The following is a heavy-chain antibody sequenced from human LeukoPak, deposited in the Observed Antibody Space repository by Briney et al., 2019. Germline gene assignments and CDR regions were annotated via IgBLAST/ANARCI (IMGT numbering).Heavy chain of an antibody. CDR1: GYSFTSYW. D-gene: IGHD2-2*01. J-gene: IGHJ6*02. Sequence: GESLKISCKGSGYSFTSYWIGWVRQMPGKGLEWMGIIYPGDSDTRYSPSFQGQVTISADKSISTAYLQWSSLKASDTAMYYCARKIGYCSSTSCSDYYYYGMDVWGQGTTVTASS. V-gene: IGHV5-51*01. CDR2: IYPGDSDT. CDR3: ARKIGYCSSTSCSDYYYYGMDV.